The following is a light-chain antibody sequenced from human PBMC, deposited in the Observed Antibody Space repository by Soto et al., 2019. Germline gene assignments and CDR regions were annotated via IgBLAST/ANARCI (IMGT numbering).Light chain of an antibody. J-gene: IGLJ7*01. CDR1: TGAVTSGHY. CDR3: LLYYSGASAV. CDR2: DTS. Sequence: QAVVTQEPSLTVSPGGTVTLTCGSSTGAVTSGHYPYWFQQKPGKAPRTLIYDTSNQHSWTPARFSGSLLGGKAALTLSGAQPEDEAEYYCLLYYSGASAVFGGGTQLTVL. V-gene: IGLV7-46*01.